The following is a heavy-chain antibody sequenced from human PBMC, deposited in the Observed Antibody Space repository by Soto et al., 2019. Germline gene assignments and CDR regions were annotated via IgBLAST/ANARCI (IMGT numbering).Heavy chain of an antibody. CDR2: INPKSGGT. V-gene: IGHV1-2*04. Sequence: QVQLVQSGAEVKKPGASVKVSCKASGYSFTDYHIHWVRQAPGQGLEWLGRINPKSGGTSTAQKFQGWVTMTTDTSISTASMELTRLTSDDTAIYYCAKDWVGGSNKYYFEYWGQGTLVTVSS. J-gene: IGHJ4*02. CDR3: AKDWVGGSNKYYFEY. D-gene: IGHD1-26*01. CDR1: GYSFTDYH.